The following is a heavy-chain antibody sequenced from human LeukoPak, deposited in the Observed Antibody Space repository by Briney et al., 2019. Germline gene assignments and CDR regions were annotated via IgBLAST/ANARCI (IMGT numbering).Heavy chain of an antibody. CDR3: AKDRGSSGYYYIDY. D-gene: IGHD3-22*01. CDR2: ISGSGGST. CDR1: GFTFSSYA. J-gene: IGHJ4*02. Sequence: PGGSLRLPCAASGFTFSSYAMSWVRQAPGKGLEWVSTISGSGGSTYYADSVKGRFTISRDNSKNTLYLQMNSLRAEDTAVYYCAKDRGSSGYYYIDYWGQGTLVTVSS. V-gene: IGHV3-23*01.